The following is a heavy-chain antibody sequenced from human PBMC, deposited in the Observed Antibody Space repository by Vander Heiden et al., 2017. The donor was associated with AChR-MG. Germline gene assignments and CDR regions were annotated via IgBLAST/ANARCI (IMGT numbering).Heavy chain of an antibody. J-gene: IGHJ6*02. CDR1: GGTCSSYA. CDR3: ARGHIVVGGAASGGMDV. D-gene: IGHD2-15*01. CDR2: IIPIFGTA. Sequence: QVQPLQSGAEVKKPGSPVKVSSKASGGTCSSYAISWGRQPPGQGLEWMGGIIPIFGTANYGKKCQGRVTITAEESTSTAYMEVSSLRSEDTAVYYCARGHIVVGGAASGGMDVWGHGTTVTVCS. V-gene: IGHV1-69*01.